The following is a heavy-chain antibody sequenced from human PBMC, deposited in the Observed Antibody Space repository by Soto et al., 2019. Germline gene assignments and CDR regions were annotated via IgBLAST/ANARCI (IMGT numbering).Heavy chain of an antibody. V-gene: IGHV3-48*03. CDR3: ARDRLTLDY. Sequence: GGSLRLSCAASGFTFSSYEMNWVRQAPGRGLEWVSYISSSGSTIYYADSVKGRFTISRDNAKNSLYLQMNSLRAEDTAVYYCARDRLTLDYWGQGTLVTVSS. D-gene: IGHD3-16*01. CDR1: GFTFSSYE. CDR2: ISSSGSTI. J-gene: IGHJ4*02.